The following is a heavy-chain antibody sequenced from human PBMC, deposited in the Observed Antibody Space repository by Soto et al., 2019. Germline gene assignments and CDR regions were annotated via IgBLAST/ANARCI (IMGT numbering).Heavy chain of an antibody. CDR3: ARAEPYYYESRGYGHFDY. Sequence: GGSLRLSCAVSGFTFSIYWMSWVRQAPGKGLEWVANIKQDGSEKNYVDSVKGRFTISRDSAKNSLYLQMNSLRAEDTAVYYCARAEPYYYESRGYGHFDYWGQGTLVTVSS. CDR2: IKQDGSEK. J-gene: IGHJ4*02. V-gene: IGHV3-7*01. CDR1: GFTFSIYW. D-gene: IGHD3-22*01.